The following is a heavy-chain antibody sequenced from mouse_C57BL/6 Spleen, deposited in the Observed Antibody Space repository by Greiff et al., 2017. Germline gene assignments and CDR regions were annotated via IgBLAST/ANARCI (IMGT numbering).Heavy chain of an antibody. V-gene: IGHV1-82*01. CDR2: IYPGDGDT. CDR1: GYAFSSSW. D-gene: IGHD3-2*02. Sequence: VQLQQSGPELVKPGASVKISCKASGYAFSSSWMNWVKQRPGKGLEWIGRIYPGDGDTNYNGKFKGKATLTADKSSSTAYMQLSSLTSEDSAVYFCARSDGQTAQGYWGQGTTLTVSS. CDR3: ARSDGQTAQGY. J-gene: IGHJ2*01.